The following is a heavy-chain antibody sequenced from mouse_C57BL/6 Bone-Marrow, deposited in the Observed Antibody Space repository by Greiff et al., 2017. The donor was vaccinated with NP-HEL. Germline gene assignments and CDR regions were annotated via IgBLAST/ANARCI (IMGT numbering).Heavy chain of an antibody. J-gene: IGHJ3*01. Sequence: QVHVKQSGAELARPGASVKMSCKASGYTFTSYTMHWVKQRPGQGLEWIGYINPSSGYTKYNQKFKDKATLTADKSSSTAYMQLSSLTSEDSAVYYCARERAHYYGSFAYWGQGTLVTVSA. D-gene: IGHD1-1*01. CDR3: ARERAHYYGSFAY. CDR2: INPSSGYT. CDR1: GYTFTSYT. V-gene: IGHV1-4*01.